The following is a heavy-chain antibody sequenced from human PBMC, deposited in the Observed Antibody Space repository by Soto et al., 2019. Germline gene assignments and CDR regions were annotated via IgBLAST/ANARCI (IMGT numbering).Heavy chain of an antibody. CDR1: GFTFGSYP. J-gene: IGHJ6*02. CDR3: ARILYSSQRDGVDV. D-gene: IGHD2-8*01. CDR2: ISSGSDTI. Sequence: GGSLRLSCAASGFTFGSYPMTWVRQAPGKGLEWVSSISSGSDTIFYADSAKGRFTISRDNSRTTLYLQMNSLRAEDMAIYYCARILYSSQRDGVDVWGQGTTVTVSS. V-gene: IGHV3-23*01.